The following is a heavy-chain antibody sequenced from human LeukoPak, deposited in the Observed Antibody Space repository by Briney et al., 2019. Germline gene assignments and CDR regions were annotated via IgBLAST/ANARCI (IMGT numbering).Heavy chain of an antibody. CDR3: ARALSWTTDSYYYMDV. CDR2: MNPNSGNT. D-gene: IGHD3/OR15-3a*01. V-gene: IGHV1-8*01. J-gene: IGHJ6*03. CDR1: GYTFTSYD. Sequence: APVKVSCKASGYTFTSYDINWVRQATGQGLEWMGWMNPNSGNTGFAQKFQGRVTMTKNTSITTAYMELSSLRSEDTALYYCARALSWTTDSYYYMDVWGKGTTVTVSS.